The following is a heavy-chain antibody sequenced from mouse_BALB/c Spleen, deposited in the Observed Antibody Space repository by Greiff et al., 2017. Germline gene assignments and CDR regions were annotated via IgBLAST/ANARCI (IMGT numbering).Heavy chain of an antibody. CDR1: GFTFSSFG. Sequence: EVKVVESGGGLVQPGGSRKLSCAASGFTFSSFGMHWVRQAPEKGLEWVAYISSGSSTIYYADTVKGRFTISRDNPKNTLFLQMTSLRSEDTAMYYCARDYGYVLYAMDYWGQGTSVTVSS. CDR2: ISSGSSTI. CDR3: ARDYGYVLYAMDY. V-gene: IGHV5-17*02. J-gene: IGHJ4*01. D-gene: IGHD1-2*01.